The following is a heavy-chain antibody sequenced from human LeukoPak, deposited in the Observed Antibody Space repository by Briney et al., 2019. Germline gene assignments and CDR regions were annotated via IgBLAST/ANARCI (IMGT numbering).Heavy chain of an antibody. CDR1: GASISSGDYY. CDR3: ANADRFCSGSCHVPDAFDF. D-gene: IGHD2-15*01. CDR2: IYDNGRT. Sequence: SQTLSLTCTVSGASISSGDYYWTWIRQPPGQGLEWIGYIYDNGRTDFNPSLKSRVTISVDRSKNQFSLKLSSVTAADTAVYYCANADRFCSGSCHVPDAFDFWGQGTLVTVSS. V-gene: IGHV4-30-2*01. J-gene: IGHJ3*01.